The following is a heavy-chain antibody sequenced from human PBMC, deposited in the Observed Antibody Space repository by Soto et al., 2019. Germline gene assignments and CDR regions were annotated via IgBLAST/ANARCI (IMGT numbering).Heavy chain of an antibody. CDR2: ISSSSSYT. CDR1: GFTFSDYY. D-gene: IGHD5-12*01. J-gene: IGHJ5*02. V-gene: IGHV3-11*05. CDR3: ARNLYSGYVGWFDP. Sequence: QVQLVESGGGLVKPGGALRLSCAASGFTFSDYYMSWIREAPGQGLEWVSYISSSSSYTNYADSVKDRLSISRDNAKNSLYLQMNSLRAEDTAVYYCARNLYSGYVGWFDPWGQGTLVTVSS.